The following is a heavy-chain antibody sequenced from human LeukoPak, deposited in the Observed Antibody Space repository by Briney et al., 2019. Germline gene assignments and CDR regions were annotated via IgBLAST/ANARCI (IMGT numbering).Heavy chain of an antibody. V-gene: IGHV3-23*01. CDR1: GFTFSSCG. CDR3: AKGLPWGHLAATLSVPIW. J-gene: IGHJ4*02. Sequence: AGGSLRLSCAASGFTFSSCGMSWVRQAPGKGLEWVSAISGSGGSTYYADSVKGRFTISRDNSKNTLYLQMNSLRAEDTAVYYCAKGLPWGHLAATLSVPIWWGQGTLVTVSS. CDR2: ISGSGGST. D-gene: IGHD2-15*01.